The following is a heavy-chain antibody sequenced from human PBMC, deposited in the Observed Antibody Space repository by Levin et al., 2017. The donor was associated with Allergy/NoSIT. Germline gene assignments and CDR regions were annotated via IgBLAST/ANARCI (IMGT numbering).Heavy chain of an antibody. D-gene: IGHD5-18*01. CDR1: GFTFSSYA. J-gene: IGHJ4*02. Sequence: GESLKISCAASGFTFSSYAMSWVRQAPGKGLEWVSAISGSGGSTYYADSVKGRFTISRDNSKNTLYLQMNSLRAEDTAVYYCAKVLYYTAMVTPFGYWGQGTLVTVSS. V-gene: IGHV3-23*01. CDR3: AKVLYYTAMVTPFGY. CDR2: ISGSGGST.